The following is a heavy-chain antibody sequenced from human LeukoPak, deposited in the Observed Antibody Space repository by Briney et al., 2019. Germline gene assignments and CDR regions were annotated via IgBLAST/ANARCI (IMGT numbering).Heavy chain of an antibody. D-gene: IGHD3-10*01. CDR3: ARVTDVGSLDY. J-gene: IGHJ4*02. CDR2: IYTSGST. Sequence: SETLSLTCTVSGGSFSSYYWSWMRQPAGKGLEWIGRIYTSGSTNYNPSLKSRVTMSVDTSKNQFSLKLSSVTAADTAVYYCARVTDVGSLDYWGQGTLVTVSS. CDR1: GGSFSSYY. V-gene: IGHV4-4*07.